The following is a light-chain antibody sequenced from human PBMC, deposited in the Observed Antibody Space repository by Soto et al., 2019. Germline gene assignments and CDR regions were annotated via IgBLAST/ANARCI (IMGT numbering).Light chain of an antibody. J-gene: IGKJ4*01. CDR2: AAS. CDR3: QQGNCFPPELT. CDR1: RDISTW. Sequence: DLQMTQSPSSVSASVGDRVTITCRASRDISTWLAWYQQKPGKAPKLLIYAASTLRSEVPSRFSGSGSRTDFTLTISSLQPEDFATYYCQQGNCFPPELTFGGGTKVEIK. V-gene: IGKV1D-12*01.